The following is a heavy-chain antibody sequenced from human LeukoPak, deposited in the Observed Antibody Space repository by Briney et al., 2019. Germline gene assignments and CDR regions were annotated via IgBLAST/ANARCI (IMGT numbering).Heavy chain of an antibody. V-gene: IGHV1-2*02. J-gene: IGHJ4*02. CDR3: ALQYCSSTSCYGVAGTDY. CDR1: GYTVTGYV. CDR2: VHPNSGGT. Sequence: APMKVSCKASGYTVTGYVIHWGGQGPGKGLERVGWVHPNSGGTNYAQKFQGRVTMTRDTSISTAYMELSRLRSDDTAVYYCALQYCSSTSCYGVAGTDYWGQGTLVTVSS. D-gene: IGHD2-2*01.